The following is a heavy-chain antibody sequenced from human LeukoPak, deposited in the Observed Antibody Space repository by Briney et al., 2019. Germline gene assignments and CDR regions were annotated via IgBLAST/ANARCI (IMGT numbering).Heavy chain of an antibody. D-gene: IGHD1-26*01. CDR3: TTATVSGGSSYPAFDI. Sequence: PGGSLRLSCAASGFTFTSYVMTWVRQAPGKGLEWVGRIKSKTDGGTTDYAAPVKGRFTISRDDSKNTLYLQMNSLKTEDTAVYYCTTATVSGGSSYPAFDIWGQGTMVTVSS. J-gene: IGHJ3*02. CDR2: IKSKTDGGTT. V-gene: IGHV3-15*01. CDR1: GFTFTSYV.